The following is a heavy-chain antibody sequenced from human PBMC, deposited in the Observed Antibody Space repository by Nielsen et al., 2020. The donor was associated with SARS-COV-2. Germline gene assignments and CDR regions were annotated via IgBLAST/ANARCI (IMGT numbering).Heavy chain of an antibody. CDR2: IYYSGST. Sequence: SGTLSLTCTVSGGSISSYYWSWIRQPPGKGLEWIGYIYYSGSTNYNPPLKSRVTISVDTSKNQFSLKLSSVTAADTAVYYCARDNGRQDYYGMDVWGQGTTVTVSS. D-gene: IGHD2-8*01. CDR3: ARDNGRQDYYGMDV. CDR1: GGSISSYY. V-gene: IGHV4-59*01. J-gene: IGHJ6*02.